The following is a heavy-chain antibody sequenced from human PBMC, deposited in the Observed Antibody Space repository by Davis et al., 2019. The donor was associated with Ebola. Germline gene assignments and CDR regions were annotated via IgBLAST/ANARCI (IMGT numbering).Heavy chain of an antibody. CDR3: ARHVLGVLPGDNYYYGLDV. J-gene: IGHJ6*02. CDR1: GYTFPAYL. V-gene: IGHV5-51*01. Sequence: GESLKISCKGSGYTFPAYLVGFLPPIPVPCLPCIVIVSPRASHTLYIPSFQGQVTISAYQSISTAYLEWSSLKASDSAIYYCARHVLGVLPGDNYYYGLDVWGQGTTVTVSS. D-gene: IGHD3-16*01. CDR2: VSPRASHT.